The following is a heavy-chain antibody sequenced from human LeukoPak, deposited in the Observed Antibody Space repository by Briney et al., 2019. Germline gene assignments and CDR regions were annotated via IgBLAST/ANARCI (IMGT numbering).Heavy chain of an antibody. Sequence: GGSLRLSCAASGFTLSSYGMHWVRQAPGKGLEWVAVISYDGSNKYYADSVKGRFTISRDNSKNTLYLQMNSLRAEDTAVYYCAKGGGDGYRWGQGTLVTVSS. V-gene: IGHV3-30*18. D-gene: IGHD5-24*01. J-gene: IGHJ4*02. CDR1: GFTLSSYG. CDR2: ISYDGSNK. CDR3: AKGGGDGYR.